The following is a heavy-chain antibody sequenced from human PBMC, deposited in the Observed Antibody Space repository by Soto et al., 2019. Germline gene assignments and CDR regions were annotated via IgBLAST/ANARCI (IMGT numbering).Heavy chain of an antibody. V-gene: IGHV4-59*08. D-gene: IGHD3-10*01. J-gene: IGHJ6*02. CDR3: PRQGFGPLHGLVDV. Sequence: QVQLQESGPGLVKPSETLSLSCTVSGGSISSYYCSWFRQSPGKRMEWIGYVHHSWGSSYNPSLQSRVAISLDTSKSQFSLKVTSVTATDTAVYYCPRQGFGPLHGLVDVWGQGTTVTVSS. CDR2: VHHSWGS. CDR1: GGSISSYY.